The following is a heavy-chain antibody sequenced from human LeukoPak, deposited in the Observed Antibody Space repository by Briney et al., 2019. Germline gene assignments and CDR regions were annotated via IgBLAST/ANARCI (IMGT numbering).Heavy chain of an antibody. CDR1: GYTFTGYY. V-gene: IGHV1-2*02. CDR3: ARSSRYYYDSSGYPDY. Sequence: ASVTVSCKASGYTFTGYYMHWVRQAPGPGLEWMGWINPNSGGTNYAQKFQGRVTMTRDTSISTAYMELSRLRSDDTAVYYCARSSRYYYDSSGYPDYWGQGTLVTVSS. D-gene: IGHD3-22*01. CDR2: INPNSGGT. J-gene: IGHJ4*02.